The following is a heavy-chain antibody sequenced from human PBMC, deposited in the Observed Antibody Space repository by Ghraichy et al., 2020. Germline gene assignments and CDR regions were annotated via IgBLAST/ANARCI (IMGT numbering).Heavy chain of an antibody. V-gene: IGHV3-74*01. CDR2: IYGDGSST. CDR1: GFTFSPYW. CDR3: ARDKTYGMDL. J-gene: IGHJ6*02. Sequence: GGSLRLSCAASGFTFSPYWMHWVRQAPGKGLVWVSRIYGDGSSTTYADSVKGRLTISRDNAKNTLYLQMNSLRAEDTAVYYCARDKTYGMDLWGQGTTVTVSS.